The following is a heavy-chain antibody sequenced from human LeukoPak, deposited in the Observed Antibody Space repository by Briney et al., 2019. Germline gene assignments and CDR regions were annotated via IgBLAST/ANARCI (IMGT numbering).Heavy chain of an antibody. CDR3: ARDSGYAFDI. D-gene: IGHD1-26*01. CDR2: IGISSSTI. J-gene: IGHJ3*02. Sequence: GGSLRLSCAASGFTFSSYAMNWVRQAPGKGLEWVSYIGISSSTIDYADSVKGRFTISRDNAKNSLYLQMNSLRAEDTAVYYCARDSGYAFDIWGQGTMVTVSS. V-gene: IGHV3-48*01. CDR1: GFTFSSYA.